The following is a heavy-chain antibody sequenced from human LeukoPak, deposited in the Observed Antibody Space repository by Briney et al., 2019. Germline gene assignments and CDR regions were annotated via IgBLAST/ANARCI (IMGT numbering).Heavy chain of an antibody. D-gene: IGHD2-15*01. V-gene: IGHV3-53*01. Sequence: GGSLRLSCAASGFTLSSNYMSWVRQAPGKGLEWVSVIYSCGSTYYAESGKGPFTISRNNSKNTLYLQMNSLRAEDTAVYYCARDPLGYCSGGSCHGDYWGQGTLVTASS. CDR3: ARDPLGYCSGGSCHGDY. CDR2: IYSCGST. CDR1: GFTLSSNY. J-gene: IGHJ4*02.